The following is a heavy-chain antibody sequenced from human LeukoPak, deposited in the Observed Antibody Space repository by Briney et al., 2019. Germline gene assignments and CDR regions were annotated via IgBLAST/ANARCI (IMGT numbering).Heavy chain of an antibody. V-gene: IGHV1-24*01. D-gene: IGHD6-19*01. Sequence: ASVKVSCKVSGYTLTELSMHWVRQAPGKGLEWMGGFDPEDGETIYAQKFQGRVTMTEDTSTDTAYMELSNLRSEDTAVYYCATLGEQWLVRRLVGYFDLWGRGTLVTVSS. J-gene: IGHJ2*01. CDR3: ATLGEQWLVRRLVGYFDL. CDR1: GYTLTELS. CDR2: FDPEDGET.